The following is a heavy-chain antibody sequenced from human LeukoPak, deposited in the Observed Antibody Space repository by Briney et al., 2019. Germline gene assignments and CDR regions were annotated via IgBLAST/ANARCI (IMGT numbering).Heavy chain of an antibody. V-gene: IGHV3-7*01. Sequence: PGGSLRLSCTASGFTFGDYVMSWFRQAPGKGLEWVANIKQDGSEKYYVDSVKGRFTISRDNAKNSLYLQMNSLRAEDTAVYYCARDYQPIGRFLSGSNDFWSGYLDYWGQGTLVTVSS. CDR3: ARDYQPIGRFLSGSNDFWSGYLDY. D-gene: IGHD3-3*01. CDR2: IKQDGSEK. J-gene: IGHJ4*02. CDR1: GFTFGDYV.